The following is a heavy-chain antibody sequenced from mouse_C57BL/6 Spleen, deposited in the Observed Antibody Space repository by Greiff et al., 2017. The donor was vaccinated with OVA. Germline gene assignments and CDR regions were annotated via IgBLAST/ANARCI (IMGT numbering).Heavy chain of an antibody. V-gene: IGHV1-76*01. CDR2: IYPGSGNT. CDR3: ATANWDVRNFDY. J-gene: IGHJ2*01. Sequence: VKLMESGAELVRPGASVKLSCKASGYTFTDYYINWVKQRPGQGLEWIARIYPGSGNTYYNEKFKGKATLTAEKSSSTAYMQLSSLTSEDSAVYFCATANWDVRNFDYWGQGTTLTVSS. D-gene: IGHD4-1*01. CDR1: GYTFTDYY.